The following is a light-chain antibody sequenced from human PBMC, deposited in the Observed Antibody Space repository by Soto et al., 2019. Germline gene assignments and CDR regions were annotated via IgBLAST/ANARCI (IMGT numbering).Light chain of an antibody. CDR1: QSVDSY. CDR3: QQRSNCLFT. CDR2: DAS. J-gene: IGKJ3*01. V-gene: IGKV3-11*01. Sequence: EIVLTQSPVTLSLSPGERATLSCRASQSVDSYLAWYQQKPGQAPRLLIYDASNRATGIPARFSCSGSGTDFTLTISSLEPEDFAVYYCQQRSNCLFTFGPGTKVDIK.